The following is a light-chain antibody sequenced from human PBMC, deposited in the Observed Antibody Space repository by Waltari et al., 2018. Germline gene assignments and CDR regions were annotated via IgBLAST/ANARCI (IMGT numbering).Light chain of an antibody. CDR1: QSISKY. J-gene: IGKJ1*01. Sequence: EIVFTQSPGTLSPSSGERATLSCRTSQSISKYLAWYQQKPGQAPRLLIYHASSRATGIPDRFSGSGSGTDFSLTISRLEPEDFAVYYCQHYESLPVTFGQGTKVEIK. CDR2: HAS. V-gene: IGKV3-20*01. CDR3: QHYESLPVT.